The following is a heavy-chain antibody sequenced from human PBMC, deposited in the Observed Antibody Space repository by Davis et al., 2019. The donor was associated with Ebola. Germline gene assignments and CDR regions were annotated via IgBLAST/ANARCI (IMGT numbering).Heavy chain of an antibody. Sequence: AASVKVSCKASGYTFTNYGITWVRQAPGQGLEWMGWINPHNGNTNYAQNVQGRVIMTSDTATTTAYMEVGSLRSEDTAVYYCARAVRYPVVVTRSSRKYYFDYWGQGTRVTVSS. D-gene: IGHD2-2*01. CDR1: GYTFTNYG. CDR3: ARAVRYPVVVTRSSRKYYFDY. V-gene: IGHV1-18*04. J-gene: IGHJ4*02. CDR2: INPHNGNT.